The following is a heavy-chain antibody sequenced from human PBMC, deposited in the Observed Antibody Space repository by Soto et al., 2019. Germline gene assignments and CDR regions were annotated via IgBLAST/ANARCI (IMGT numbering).Heavy chain of an antibody. Sequence: GASVKVSCKASGYTFTSYYMHWVRQAPGQGLEWMGIINPSGGSTSYAQKFQGRVTMTRDTSTSTVYMELSSLRVEDTAVYYCAKDRLAGNFDYWGQGTQVTVSS. CDR1: GYTFTSYY. J-gene: IGHJ4*02. CDR2: INPSGGST. CDR3: AKDRLAGNFDY. V-gene: IGHV1-46*01.